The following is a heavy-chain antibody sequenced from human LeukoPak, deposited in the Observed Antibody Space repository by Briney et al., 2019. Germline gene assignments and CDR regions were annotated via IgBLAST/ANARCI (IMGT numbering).Heavy chain of an antibody. V-gene: IGHV3-7*01. CDR2: IKQDGSEK. CDR3: ARGTTMIVEVGRDAFDL. D-gene: IGHD3-22*01. Sequence: GGSLRLSCAASGFTFSSYWMSWVRQAPGKGLEWVANIKQDGSEKYYVDSVKGRFTISRDNAKNSLYLQMNSLRAEDTAVDYCARGTTMIVEVGRDAFDLWGQGTMVTVSS. J-gene: IGHJ3*01. CDR1: GFTFSSYW.